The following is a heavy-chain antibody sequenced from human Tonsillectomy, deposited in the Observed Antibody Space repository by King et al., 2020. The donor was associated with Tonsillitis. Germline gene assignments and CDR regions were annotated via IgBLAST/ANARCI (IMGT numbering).Heavy chain of an antibody. J-gene: IGHJ6*02. Sequence: QLQESGPGLVKPSETLSLTCTVSGGSISSSSYYWGWIRQPPGKGLEWIGSIYYSGSTFYNPSLKSRVTISVDTSKNQSSLNLTSVTAADTAVYYCARPSTMVRGVHYGMDVWGQGTTVTVSS. D-gene: IGHD3-10*01. CDR1: GGSISSSSYY. CDR3: ARPSTMVRGVHYGMDV. CDR2: IYYSGST. V-gene: IGHV4-39*01.